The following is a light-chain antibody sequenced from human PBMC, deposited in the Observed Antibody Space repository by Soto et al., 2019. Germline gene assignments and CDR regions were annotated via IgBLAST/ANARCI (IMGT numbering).Light chain of an antibody. J-gene: IGKJ1*01. Sequence: VIKHTPGTLSLSPGESATLSCRASQSVSSNFLAWYQQKPAQAPRLLIYATSSRATGIPGRFSGSGSGTDFTLTISRLEPEDFAVYYCQQYSSSWTFRQGTKWIS. CDR1: QSVSSNF. CDR2: ATS. CDR3: QQYSSSWT. V-gene: IGKV3-20*01.